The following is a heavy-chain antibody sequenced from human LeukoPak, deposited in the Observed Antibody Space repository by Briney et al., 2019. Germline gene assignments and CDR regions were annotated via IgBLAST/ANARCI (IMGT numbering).Heavy chain of an antibody. CDR2: INPNFGGT. J-gene: IGHJ5*02. D-gene: IGHD2-2*01. CDR1: GYTFTDYY. Sequence: ASVKLSCKASGYTFTDYYIHWVRQAPGQGLEWMGWINPNFGGTNYAQKFQGRVTMTRDTSISTAYMELSRLTSDDTAVYYCARESCSSTNCYVRPLNWFDPWGQGTLVSVSS. V-gene: IGHV1-2*02. CDR3: ARESCSSTNCYVRPLNWFDP.